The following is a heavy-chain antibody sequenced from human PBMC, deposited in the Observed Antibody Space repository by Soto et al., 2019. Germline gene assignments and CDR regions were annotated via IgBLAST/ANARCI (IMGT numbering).Heavy chain of an antibody. J-gene: IGHJ6*02. CDR1: GGTFSSYA. D-gene: IGHD6-19*01. V-gene: IGHV1-69*01. Sequence: QVQLVQSGAEVKKPGSSVKVSCKASGGTFSSYAISWVRQAPGQGLEWMGGIIPIFGTANYAQKFQGRVTITADESTSTAYMELSSLRSEDTAVYYCARGMAATYYYYDYGMDVWGQGTTVTVSS. CDR2: IIPIFGTA. CDR3: ARGMAATYYYYDYGMDV.